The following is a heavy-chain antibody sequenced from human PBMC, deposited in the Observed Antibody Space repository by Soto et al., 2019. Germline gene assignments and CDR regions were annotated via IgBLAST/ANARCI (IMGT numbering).Heavy chain of an antibody. V-gene: IGHV4-31*03. CDR2: IYYSGST. D-gene: IGHD3-3*01. J-gene: IGHJ5*02. CDR1: GGSISSGDYY. Sequence: QEQLQESGPGLVKPSQTLSLTCTVSGGSISSGDYYWSWIRQHPGKGLEWIGYIYYSGSTYYNPSLKSRVTISVDTSKNQFSLKLSSVTAADTAVYYCARWWSGSRQGFDPWSQGTLVTVSS. CDR3: ARWWSGSRQGFDP.